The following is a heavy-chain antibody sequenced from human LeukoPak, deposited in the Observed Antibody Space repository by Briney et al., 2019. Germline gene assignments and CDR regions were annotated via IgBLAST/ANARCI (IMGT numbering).Heavy chain of an antibody. J-gene: IGHJ4*02. V-gene: IGHV1-46*01. D-gene: IGHD3-16*01. CDR1: GYTFTSYY. CDR3: AGLIRGSSEAAFDY. Sequence: ASVKVXXXASGYTFTSYYMHWGRQAPGQGLEWRGIINPSGGSTSYAQKFQGRVTMTRDTSTSTVYMELSSLRSEDTAVYYCAGLIRGSSEAAFDYWGQGTLVTVSS. CDR2: INPSGGST.